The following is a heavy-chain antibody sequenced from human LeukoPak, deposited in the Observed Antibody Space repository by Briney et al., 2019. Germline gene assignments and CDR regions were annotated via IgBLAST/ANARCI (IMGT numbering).Heavy chain of an antibody. CDR1: GGSFSGYY. V-gene: IGHV4-34*01. CDR3: ARGITIFGVVID. D-gene: IGHD3-3*01. CDR2: INHSGST. Sequence: SETLSLTCAVYGGSFSGYYWSWIRQPPGKGLEWIGEINHSGSTNYNPSLKSRVTISVDTAKKQFSLKLSSVTAADTAVYYCARGITIFGVVIDWGQGTLVTVSS. J-gene: IGHJ4*02.